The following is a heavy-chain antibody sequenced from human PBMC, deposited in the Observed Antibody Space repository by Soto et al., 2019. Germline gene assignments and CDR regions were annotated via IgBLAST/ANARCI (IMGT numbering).Heavy chain of an antibody. J-gene: IGHJ6*02. D-gene: IGHD2-15*01. CDR1: GGTFSSYA. V-gene: IGHV1-69*01. Sequence: QVQLVQSGAEVKKPGSSVKVSCKASGGTFSSYAISWVRQAPGQGLEWMGGIIPIFGTANYAQKFQGRVTITADESRSTAYMERSSLRSEDTAVYYCARLTDCSGGSCYYYYGMDVWGQGTTVTVSS. CDR2: IIPIFGTA. CDR3: ARLTDCSGGSCYYYYGMDV.